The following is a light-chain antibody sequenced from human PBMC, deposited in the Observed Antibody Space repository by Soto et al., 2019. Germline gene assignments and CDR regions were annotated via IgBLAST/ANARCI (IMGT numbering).Light chain of an antibody. Sequence: QSALTQPPSASGTPGQRXXISXXXSSSKIGSNTVNWYQQLPGTAPKLLIYSNNQRPSGVPDRFSGSKSGTSASLAISGLQSEDEADYYCAAWDDSLNGYVFGTGTKVT. CDR3: AAWDDSLNGYV. CDR1: SSKIGSNT. CDR2: SNN. V-gene: IGLV1-44*01. J-gene: IGLJ1*01.